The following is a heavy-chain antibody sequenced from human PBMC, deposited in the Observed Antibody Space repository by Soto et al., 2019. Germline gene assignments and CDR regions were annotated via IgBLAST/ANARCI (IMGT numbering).Heavy chain of an antibody. CDR3: ARSYGNGWFDY. J-gene: IGHJ4*02. D-gene: IGHD6-19*01. CDR1: GGSISSYY. CDR2: IYYSGST. Sequence: SETLSLTCTVSGGSISSYYWSWIRQPPGKGLEWIGYIYYSGSTNYNPSLKSRVTISVDTSKNQFSLKLSSVTAADTAVYYCARSYGNGWFDYWGQGILVTVS. V-gene: IGHV4-59*08.